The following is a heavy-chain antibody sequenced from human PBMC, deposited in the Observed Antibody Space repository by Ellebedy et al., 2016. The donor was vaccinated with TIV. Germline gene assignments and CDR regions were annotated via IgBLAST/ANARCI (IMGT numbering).Heavy chain of an antibody. CDR2: ISSSSSYT. V-gene: IGHV3-11*06. Sequence: GESLKISXAASGFTFSDYYMSWIRQAPGKGLEWVSYISSSSSYTNYADSVKGRFTISRDNAKTSLYLQMNSLRAEDTAVYYCARDSSGELDYWGQGTLVTVSS. D-gene: IGHD3-22*01. CDR3: ARDSSGELDY. CDR1: GFTFSDYY. J-gene: IGHJ4*02.